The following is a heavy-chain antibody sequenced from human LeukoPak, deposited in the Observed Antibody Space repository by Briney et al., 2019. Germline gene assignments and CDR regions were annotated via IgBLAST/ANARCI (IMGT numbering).Heavy chain of an antibody. D-gene: IGHD3-9*01. J-gene: IGHJ3*02. CDR2: ISAYNGNT. Sequence: ASVKVSCKASGYTFTSYGISWVRQAPGQGLEWMGWISAYNGNTNYAQKLQCRVTMTTATSTKTAYMELRSLRSDDTAVYYCARDVVLRYFDWLYPDAFDIWGQGTMVTVSS. CDR1: GYTFTSYG. V-gene: IGHV1-18*01. CDR3: ARDVVLRYFDWLYPDAFDI.